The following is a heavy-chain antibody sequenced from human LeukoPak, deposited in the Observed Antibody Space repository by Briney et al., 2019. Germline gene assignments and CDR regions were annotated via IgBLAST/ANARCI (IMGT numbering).Heavy chain of an antibody. D-gene: IGHD5-12*01. Sequence: GGSLRLSCAGSGFTFSSYSMNWVRQAPGKGLEWVSSISSGGTYIYYADSVKGRFTISRDNTKNSLSLQMNSLRAEDTAVYCCARDRSGYSGYECQAYWGQGTLVTVSS. CDR1: GFTFSSYS. CDR3: ARDRSGYSGYECQAY. J-gene: IGHJ4*02. V-gene: IGHV3-21*01. CDR2: ISSGGTYI.